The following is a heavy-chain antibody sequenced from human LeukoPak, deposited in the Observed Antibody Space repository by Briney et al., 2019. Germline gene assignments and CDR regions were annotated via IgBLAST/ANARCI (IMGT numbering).Heavy chain of an antibody. D-gene: IGHD2-2*01. V-gene: IGHV3-23*01. Sequence: GGSLRLSCAASGFTFSSCAMSWVRQAPGKGLEWVSAISGSGGRPYYADSVKGRFTISRDNSKNTLYLQMNSLRAEDTAVYYCARHPEPGYCSSTSCHESYFDYWGQGTLVTVS. CDR1: GFTFSSCA. J-gene: IGHJ4*02. CDR2: ISGSGGRP. CDR3: ARHPEPGYCSSTSCHESYFDY.